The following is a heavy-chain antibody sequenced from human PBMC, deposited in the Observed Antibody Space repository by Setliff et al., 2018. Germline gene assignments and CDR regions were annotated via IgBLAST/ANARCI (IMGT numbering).Heavy chain of an antibody. J-gene: IGHJ4*02. D-gene: IGHD5-12*01. CDR2: ISTSESS. CDR1: GGSISSGSYY. V-gene: IGHV4-61*02. Sequence: SETLSLTCAVYGGSISSGSYYWSWIRQPAGKGLEWIGRISTSESSNYNPSLNSRVTISIDTSKNQFSLKMSSVTAADTAMYYCAGTPALGTSWLSPFDYWGQGTLVTVSS. CDR3: AGTPALGTSWLSPFDY.